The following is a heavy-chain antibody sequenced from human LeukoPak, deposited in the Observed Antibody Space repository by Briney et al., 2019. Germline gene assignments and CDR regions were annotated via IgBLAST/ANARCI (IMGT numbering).Heavy chain of an antibody. D-gene: IGHD3-16*01. CDR2: ISGNGGTT. J-gene: IGHJ4*02. CDR3: AREFEATGFWALDY. Sequence: GGSLRLSCAASGFTFDDYAMHWVRQAPGKGLEWVSLISGNGGTTYYADSVRGRFTISRDNSKSSLYLQMNGLGTEDTALYYCAREFEATGFWALDYWGQGTLVTASS. V-gene: IGHV3-43*02. CDR1: GFTFDDYA.